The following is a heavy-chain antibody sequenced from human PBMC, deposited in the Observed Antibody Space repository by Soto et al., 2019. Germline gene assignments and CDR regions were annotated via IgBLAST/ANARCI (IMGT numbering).Heavy chain of an antibody. CDR1: EATFGSHA. CDR3: ARGWGYDSNDYYYAY. J-gene: IGHJ4*01. V-gene: IGHV1-69*01. CDR2: IIPIFGTA. Sequence: QVQLVQSGAEVRKPGPSVKVSCKASEATFGSHAFSWLRQPPGQGLKWMGGIIPIFGTANHAQKFQGRVTIIADESTSTVYMELSSLRSEDTAMYYCARGWGYDSNDYYYAYWGHGTLVIVSS. D-gene: IGHD3-22*01.